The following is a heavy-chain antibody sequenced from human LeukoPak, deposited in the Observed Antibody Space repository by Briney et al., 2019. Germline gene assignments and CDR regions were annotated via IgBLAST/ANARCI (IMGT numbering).Heavy chain of an antibody. D-gene: IGHD5-18*01. CDR3: ARGGYSYGYYMDV. J-gene: IGHJ6*03. CDR1: GGSISSYY. CDR2: IYYSGST. V-gene: IGHV4-59*01. Sequence: SETLSLTCTVSGGSISSYYWSWIRQPPGKGLEWIGYIYYSGSTNYNPSLKSRVTISVDTSKNQFSLKLSSVAAADTAVYYCARGGYSYGYYMDVWGKGTTVTVSS.